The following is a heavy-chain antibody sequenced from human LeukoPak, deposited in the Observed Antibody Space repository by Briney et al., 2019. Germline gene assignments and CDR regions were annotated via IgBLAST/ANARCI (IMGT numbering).Heavy chain of an antibody. CDR1: GYSFTSYW. J-gene: IGHJ3*02. Sequence: GESLKISCKGSGYSFTSYWIGWVRQMPGKGLEWMGIIYPGDSDTRYSPSFQGQVTISADKSISTAYLQWSSLKASDTAMYYCARHGIDDSSGTDAFDIWGQGTMVTVSS. V-gene: IGHV5-51*01. D-gene: IGHD3-22*01. CDR3: ARHGIDDSSGTDAFDI. CDR2: IYPGDSDT.